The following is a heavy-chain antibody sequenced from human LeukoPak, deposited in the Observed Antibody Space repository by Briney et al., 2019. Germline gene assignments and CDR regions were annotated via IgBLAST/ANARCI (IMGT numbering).Heavy chain of an antibody. J-gene: IGHJ4*02. D-gene: IGHD3-22*01. CDR2: INHSGST. CDR1: GGSISSYY. Sequence: SETLSLTCTVSGGSISSYYWSWIRQPPGKGLEWIGEINHSGSTNYNPSLKSRVTISVDTSKNQFSLKLSSVAAADTAVYYCARGLYYYDSSGDTRTYYFDYWGQGTLVTVSS. V-gene: IGHV4-34*01. CDR3: ARGLYYYDSSGDTRTYYFDY.